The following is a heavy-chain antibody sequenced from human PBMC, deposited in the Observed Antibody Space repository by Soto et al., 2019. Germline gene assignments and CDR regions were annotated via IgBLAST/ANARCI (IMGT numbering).Heavy chain of an antibody. V-gene: IGHV4-34*01. Sequence: PSETLSLTCAVYGGSFSGYYWSWIRQPPGKGLEWIGEINHSGSTNYNPSLKSRVTISVDTSKNQFSLKLSSVTAADTAVYYCARGHLRDFWSGYYLNWFDLWGQGTLVTVSS. CDR3: ARGHLRDFWSGYYLNWFDL. CDR2: INHSGST. D-gene: IGHD3-3*01. CDR1: GGSFSGYY. J-gene: IGHJ5*02.